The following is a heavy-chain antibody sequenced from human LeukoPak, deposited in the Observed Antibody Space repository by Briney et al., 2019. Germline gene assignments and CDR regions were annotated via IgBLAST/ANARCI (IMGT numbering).Heavy chain of an antibody. D-gene: IGHD6-19*01. V-gene: IGHV3-33*08. CDR2: IWYDGSNK. CDR1: GFTFRSYG. J-gene: IGHJ5*02. CDR3: ARDSLGTSSGWFDP. Sequence: PGGSLRLSCAASGFTFRSYGMHWVRQAPGKGLEWVAVIWYDGSNKYYADSVKGRFTISRDNSKNTLYLQMNSLRAEDTAVYYCARDSLGTSSGWFDPWGQGTLVTVSS.